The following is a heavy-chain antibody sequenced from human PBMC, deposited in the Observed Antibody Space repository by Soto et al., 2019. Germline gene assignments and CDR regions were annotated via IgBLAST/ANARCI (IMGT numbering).Heavy chain of an antibody. CDR3: ARSSGGSSWYPPDY. D-gene: IGHD6-13*01. CDR2: VANDGSNQ. J-gene: IGHJ4*02. CDR1: GFTFSSYG. V-gene: IGHV3-30*03. Sequence: QVQLVESGGGVVQPGRSLRLSCAASGFTFSSYGMQWVRQSPGEGPEWVAIVANDGSNQYYAESVKGRFTISRDNSKTTVFLEMDSLRTEDTAVYYCARSSGGSSWYPPDYWGQGTLVTVSS.